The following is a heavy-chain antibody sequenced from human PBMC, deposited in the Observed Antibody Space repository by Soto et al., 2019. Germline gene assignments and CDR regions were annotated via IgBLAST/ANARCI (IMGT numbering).Heavy chain of an antibody. Sequence: ASVKVSCKASGYTFTGYYMHWVRQAPGQGLEWMGWINPNSGGTNYAQKFQGWVTMTRDTSISTAYMELSRLRSDDTAVYYCARDRRGSGSYYHYWGQGTLVTVSS. D-gene: IGHD3-10*01. CDR1: GYTFTGYY. CDR3: ARDRRGSGSYYHY. J-gene: IGHJ4*02. V-gene: IGHV1-2*04. CDR2: INPNSGGT.